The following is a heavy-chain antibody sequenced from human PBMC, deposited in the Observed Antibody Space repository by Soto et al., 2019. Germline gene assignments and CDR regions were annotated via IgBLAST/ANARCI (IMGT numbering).Heavy chain of an antibody. CDR2: ISYDGSNK. CDR3: AKAPRPYSSGWKEYFQH. Sequence: QPGGSLRLSCAASGFTFSSYGMHWVRQAPGKGLEWVAVISYDGSNKYYADSVKGRFTISRDNSKNTPYLQMNSLRAEDTAVYYCAKAPRPYSSGWKEYFQHWGQGSLVTVSS. V-gene: IGHV3-30*18. D-gene: IGHD6-19*01. J-gene: IGHJ1*01. CDR1: GFTFSSYG.